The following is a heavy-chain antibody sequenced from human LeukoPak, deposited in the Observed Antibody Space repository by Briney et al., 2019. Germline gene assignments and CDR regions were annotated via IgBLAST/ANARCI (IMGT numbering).Heavy chain of an antibody. D-gene: IGHD3-9*01. V-gene: IGHV3-7*01. CDR3: ARDGLYYDILTGYYRPYYYDYYMDV. Sequence: PGGSLRLSCAASGFTFSSYWMNWVRQAPGKGLEWVANIKQDGSDKYYVDSVKGRFTISRDNAKNSLYLQMNSLRAEDTAVYYCARDGLYYDILTGYYRPYYYDYYMDVWGKGTTVTVSS. J-gene: IGHJ6*03. CDR1: GFTFSSYW. CDR2: IKQDGSDK.